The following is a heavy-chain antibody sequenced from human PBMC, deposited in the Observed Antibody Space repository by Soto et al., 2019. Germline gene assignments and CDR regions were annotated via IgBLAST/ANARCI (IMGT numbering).Heavy chain of an antibody. D-gene: IGHD6-6*01. CDR1: GGSISSGDYY. Sequence: KASETLSLTCTVSGGSISSGDYYWSWIRQPPGKGLEWIGCIYYSGSTYYNPSLKSRLTISVDTSKNQFSLKLSSVTAADTAVYYCARVRRIALAPRRFDPWGQGTLVTVSS. CDR2: IYYSGST. V-gene: IGHV4-30-4*01. CDR3: ARVRRIALAPRRFDP. J-gene: IGHJ5*02.